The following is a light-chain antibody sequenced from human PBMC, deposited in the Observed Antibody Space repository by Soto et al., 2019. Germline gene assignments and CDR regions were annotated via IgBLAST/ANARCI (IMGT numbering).Light chain of an antibody. J-gene: IGLJ3*02. CDR2: DVS. V-gene: IGLV2-14*03. CDR3: SSYTTSSNFVL. CDR1: SSDIGDYNF. Sequence: QSVLTQPASVSGSPGQSITISCTGTSSDIGDYNFVSWYQQHPGQAPKLVIYDVSIRPSGVSIRFSGSKSGNTASLSISGLQTEDEADYYCSSYTTSSNFVLFGGGTKVTVL.